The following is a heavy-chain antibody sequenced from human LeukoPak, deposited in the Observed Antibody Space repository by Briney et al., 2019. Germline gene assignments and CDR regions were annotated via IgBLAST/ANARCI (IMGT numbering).Heavy chain of an antibody. CDR1: GFTFSSYW. D-gene: IGHD3-22*01. CDR3: ARAVRRSGYYKDYYFDY. Sequence: GGSLRLXCAASGFTFSSYWMHRVRQAPGKGLVWVSRINSDGSSTNYADSVKGRFTISRDNAKNTLYLQMNSLRVEDTAVYYCARAVRRSGYYKDYYFDYWGQGTLVTVSS. V-gene: IGHV3-74*01. J-gene: IGHJ4*02. CDR2: INSDGSST.